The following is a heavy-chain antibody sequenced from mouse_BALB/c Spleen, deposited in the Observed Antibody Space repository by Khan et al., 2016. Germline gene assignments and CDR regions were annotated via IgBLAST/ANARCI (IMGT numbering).Heavy chain of an antibody. Sequence: QVQLQQSGAELVKPGASVKLSCKASGYTFTSYDINWVRQRPEQGLEWIGWIFPGDGSTKYNEKFKGKARRTTDKSSSTVYMQLSRLTSDSSTCCCCALGHYGLSDWSFGVWGAGTPVPVSS. CDR1: GYTFTSYD. CDR2: IFPGDGST. D-gene: IGHD1-1*01. J-gene: IGHJ1*01. V-gene: IGHV1S56*01. CDR3: ALGHYGLSDWSFGV.